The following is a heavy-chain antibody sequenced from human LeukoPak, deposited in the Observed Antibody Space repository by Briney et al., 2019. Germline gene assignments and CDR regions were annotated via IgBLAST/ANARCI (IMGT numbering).Heavy chain of an antibody. CDR2: IYYSGST. CDR3: ARAPSYYMDV. CDR1: GGSISSYY. J-gene: IGHJ6*03. Sequence: SQTLSLTCTVSGGSISSYYWSWIRQPPGKGLEWIGYIYYSGSTNYNPSLKSRVTISVDTSKNQFSLKLSSVTAADTAVYYCARAPSYYMDVWGKGTTVTISS. V-gene: IGHV4-59*01.